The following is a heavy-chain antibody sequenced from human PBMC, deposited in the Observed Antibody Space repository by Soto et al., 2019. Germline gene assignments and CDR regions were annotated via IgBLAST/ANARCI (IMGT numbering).Heavy chain of an antibody. CDR3: AYSTGWYRLDV. V-gene: IGHV4-4*02. CDR2: VYHSGGN. Sequence: QVHLQESGPGLVKPSGTLSLTCAVSGGSISTPYWWTWVRQPPGKELEWIGDVYHSGGNNYNPSLMSRVPISLDKSKHQFSLKLMSVTAADTAIYYCAYSTGWYRLDVWGQGTMVIVSS. CDR1: GGSISTPYW. J-gene: IGHJ3*01. D-gene: IGHD6-19*01.